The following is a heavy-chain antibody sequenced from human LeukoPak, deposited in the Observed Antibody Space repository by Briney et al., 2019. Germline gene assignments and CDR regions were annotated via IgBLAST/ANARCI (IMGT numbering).Heavy chain of an antibody. J-gene: IGHJ5*02. V-gene: IGHV1-2*02. CDR1: GYTFPAYL. Sequence: ASVKVSCKASGYTFPAYLLHWVRQVPGQGVEWMGWIIPNTGGTNYAQKFQGRVTLTRDTSSATAYMELSGLRSDDTAVYYCARKAFGISSWLVDLWGQATLVSDCS. D-gene: IGHD6-13*01. CDR3: ARKAFGISSWLVDL. CDR2: IIPNTGGT.